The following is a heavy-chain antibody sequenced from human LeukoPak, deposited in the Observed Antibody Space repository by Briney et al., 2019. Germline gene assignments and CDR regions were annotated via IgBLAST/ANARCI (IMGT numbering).Heavy chain of an antibody. CDR1: GGSISSGGYY. Sequence: PSETLSLTCTASGGSISSGGYYWNWIRQPPGKGLEWIGYFYHSGISYYNPSLKSRVTISVDTSKNQFSLKLSSVTAADTAVYYCARGDYYGSGSRYFDYWGQGTLVTVSS. J-gene: IGHJ4*02. CDR2: FYHSGIS. D-gene: IGHD3-10*01. V-gene: IGHV4-30-2*01. CDR3: ARGDYYGSGSRYFDY.